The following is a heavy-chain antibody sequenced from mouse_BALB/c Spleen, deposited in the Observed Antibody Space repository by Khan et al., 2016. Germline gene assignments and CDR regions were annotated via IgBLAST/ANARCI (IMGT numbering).Heavy chain of an antibody. V-gene: IGHV6-6*01. Sequence: EVKLEESGGGLVQPGGSMKLSCAASGFTFSDAWMDWVRQSPEKGLEWVAEIRSKANNHATYDALSVKVRFTISRDDSTSSFYLKMNSERAEDTGTYYCTRRIGGNYFAYWGQGTLVTVSA. J-gene: IGHJ3*01. CDR3: TRRIGGNYFAY. CDR2: IRSKANNHAT. D-gene: IGHD2-1*01. CDR1: GFTFSDAW.